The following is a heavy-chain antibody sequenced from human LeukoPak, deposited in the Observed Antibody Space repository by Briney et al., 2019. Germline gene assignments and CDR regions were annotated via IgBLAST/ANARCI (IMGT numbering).Heavy chain of an antibody. CDR3: ARVDGLSGNYYFDY. J-gene: IGHJ4*02. V-gene: IGHV3-7*01. CDR1: GFTFSSYW. Sequence: GGSLRLSCAASGFTFSSYWMSWVRQAPGKGLEWVANIKQDGSEKYYVDSVKGRFTISRDNAKNSLYLQMNSLRAGDTAVYYCARVDGLSGNYYFDYWGQGTLVTVSS. D-gene: IGHD1-26*01. CDR2: IKQDGSEK.